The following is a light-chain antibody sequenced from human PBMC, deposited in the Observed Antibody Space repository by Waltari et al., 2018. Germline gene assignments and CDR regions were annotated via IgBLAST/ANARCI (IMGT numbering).Light chain of an antibody. CDR3: LSYTSSSTYV. Sequence: QSALTQPASVSGSPGQSITFSCPGTSSDVGGYNYVSWYQQHPGKVPKLMIYEVSNRPSGVSNRFCGAKSGNTASLTISGLQAEDEADYYCLSYTSSSTYVFGTGTKVTVL. J-gene: IGLJ1*01. CDR2: EVS. V-gene: IGLV2-14*01. CDR1: SSDVGGYNY.